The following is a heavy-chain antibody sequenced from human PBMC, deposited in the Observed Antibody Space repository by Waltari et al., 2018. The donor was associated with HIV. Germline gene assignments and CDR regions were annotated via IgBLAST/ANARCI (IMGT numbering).Heavy chain of an antibody. J-gene: IGHJ4*02. D-gene: IGHD3-3*01. CDR3: AKGSPITVFGVVPAPGDYFDY. CDR1: GFTFSSYA. Sequence: EVQLLESGGGLVQPGGSLRLSCAASGFTFSSYAMSWVRQAPGKGLEWVSAISGSGGSTYYADSVKGRFTISRDNSKNTLYLQMNSLRAEDTAVYYCAKGSPITVFGVVPAPGDYFDYWGQGTLVTVSS. V-gene: IGHV3-23*01. CDR2: ISGSGGST.